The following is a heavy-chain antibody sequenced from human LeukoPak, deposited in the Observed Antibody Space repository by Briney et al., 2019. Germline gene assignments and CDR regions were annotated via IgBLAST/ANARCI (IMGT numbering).Heavy chain of an antibody. CDR1: GGSISSYY. CDR3: ARMRYYDSSGHIDY. Sequence: ETLSLTCTVSGGSISSYYWSWIRQPPGKGLEWIGYIYYSGSTNYNPSLKSRVTISVDTSKNQFSLKLSSVTAADTAVYYCARMRYYDSSGHIDYWGQGTLVTVSS. V-gene: IGHV4-59*01. D-gene: IGHD3-22*01. J-gene: IGHJ4*02. CDR2: IYYSGST.